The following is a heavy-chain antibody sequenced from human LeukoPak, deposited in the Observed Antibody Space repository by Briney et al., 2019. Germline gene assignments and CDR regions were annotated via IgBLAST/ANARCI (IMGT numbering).Heavy chain of an antibody. CDR1: GFTVSSNY. J-gene: IGHJ4*02. CDR3: AREAYDSSGYWVNDY. D-gene: IGHD3-22*01. Sequence: GGSLRLSCAASGFTVSSNYMSWVRQAPGKGLEWVSVIYSGGSTYYADSVKGRFTISRDNSKNTLYLQMNSLRAEDTAVYYCAREAYDSSGYWVNDYWGQGTLVTVSS. CDR2: IYSGGST. V-gene: IGHV3-53*01.